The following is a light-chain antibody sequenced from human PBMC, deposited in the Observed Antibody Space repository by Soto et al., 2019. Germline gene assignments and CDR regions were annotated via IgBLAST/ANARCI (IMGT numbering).Light chain of an antibody. CDR2: EVS. J-gene: IGLJ1*01. Sequence: QSVLTQPASVSGSPGQSLTISCTGTRIDIAPSNYVSWYQQHPGKAPKLIIYEVSYRPSGLSNRFSGSKSGNTASLTISGLQAEDEADYYCSSYTSGTNYVFGTGTKGTVL. CDR3: SSYTSGTNYV. V-gene: IGLV2-14*01. CDR1: RIDIAPSNY.